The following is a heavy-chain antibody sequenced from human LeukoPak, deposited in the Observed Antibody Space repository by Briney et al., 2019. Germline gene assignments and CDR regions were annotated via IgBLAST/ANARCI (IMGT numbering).Heavy chain of an antibody. D-gene: IGHD5-12*01. CDR1: GYSFNNYW. Sequence: GESLKISCKGFGYSFNNYWIGWVRQMPGKGLEWMGIIYSYDSDTRYSPSFQGQVTISADKSISTAYLQWSSLKASDTAMYYCARHPPPIVAYEAYYMDVWGKGTTVTVSS. J-gene: IGHJ6*03. V-gene: IGHV5-51*01. CDR3: ARHPPPIVAYEAYYMDV. CDR2: IYSYDSDT.